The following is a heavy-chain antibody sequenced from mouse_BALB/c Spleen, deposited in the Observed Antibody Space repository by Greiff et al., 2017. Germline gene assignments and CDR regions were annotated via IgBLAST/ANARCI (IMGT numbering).Heavy chain of an antibody. J-gene: IGHJ4*01. Sequence: QVQLQQSGAELARPGASVKLSCKASGYTFTSYWMQWVKQRPGQGLEWIGAIYPGDGDTRYTQKFKGKATLTADKSSSTAYMQLSSLASEDSAVYYCASGLRGYAMDYWGQGTSVTVSS. V-gene: IGHV1-87*01. CDR1: GYTFTSYW. CDR2: IYPGDGDT. D-gene: IGHD2-4*01. CDR3: ASGLRGYAMDY.